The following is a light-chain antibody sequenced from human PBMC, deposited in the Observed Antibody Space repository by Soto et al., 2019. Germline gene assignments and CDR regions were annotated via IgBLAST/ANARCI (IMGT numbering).Light chain of an antibody. Sequence: EIVLTQSPATLSLSPGERATLSCRTSQTIRGLLNWYQQRPGQAPRLLIYDTSNRATDIPASFSGSGSGTDFILAISSPDPEDFGVYFCQQRHNWPITFGQGTRLDIK. CDR3: QQRHNWPIT. CDR2: DTS. V-gene: IGKV3-11*01. CDR1: QTIRGL. J-gene: IGKJ5*01.